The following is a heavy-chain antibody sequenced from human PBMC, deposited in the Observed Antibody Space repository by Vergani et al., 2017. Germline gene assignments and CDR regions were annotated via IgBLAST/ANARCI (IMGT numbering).Heavy chain of an antibody. CDR1: GGSISSYY. CDR2: INHSGST. V-gene: IGHV4-34*09. J-gene: IGHJ4*02. Sequence: QVQLQESGPGLVKPSETLSLTCTVSGGSISSYYWSWIRQPAGKGLEWIGEINHSGSTYYNPSLKRRVTISVDTSKNQFSLKLSSVTAADTAVYYCARGGSRDGYNSPLDYWGQGTLVTVSS. CDR3: ARGGSRDGYNSPLDY. D-gene: IGHD5-24*01.